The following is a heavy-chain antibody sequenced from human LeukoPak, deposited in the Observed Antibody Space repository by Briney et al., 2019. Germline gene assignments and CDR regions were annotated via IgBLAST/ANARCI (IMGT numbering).Heavy chain of an antibody. J-gene: IGHJ5*02. V-gene: IGHV3-9*01. CDR1: GFTFDDYA. D-gene: IGHD6-13*01. Sequence: PGRSLRLSCAASGFTFDDYAMHWVRQAPGKGQEWVSGISWNSGSIGYADSVKGRFTISRDNAKNSLYLQMNSLRAEDTALYYCAKGEQQLGYNWFDPWGQGTLVTVSS. CDR3: AKGEQQLGYNWFDP. CDR2: ISWNSGSI.